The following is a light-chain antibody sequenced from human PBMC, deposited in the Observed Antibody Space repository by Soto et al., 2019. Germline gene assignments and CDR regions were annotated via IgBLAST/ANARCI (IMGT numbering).Light chain of an antibody. CDR2: DTS. CDR3: QHYVTWPLA. V-gene: IGKV3-15*01. CDR1: RGIGST. J-gene: IGKJ4*01. Sequence: EVVMPQTPATLSVSPGERDTLSCRASRGIGSTLAWYQQKPGQTPRLLIYDTSTRATGVPGRFIGSRSGTEFTLTITSLQSEDFAIYYCQHYVTWPLAFGGGTSVENK.